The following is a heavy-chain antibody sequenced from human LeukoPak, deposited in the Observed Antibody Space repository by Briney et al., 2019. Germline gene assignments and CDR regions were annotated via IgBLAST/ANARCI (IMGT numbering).Heavy chain of an antibody. D-gene: IGHD6-6*01. J-gene: IGHJ5*02. Sequence: PGASLRLSYAASGFTFSSYAMSWVRPAPGKGLEWVSAISGSGGSTYYADSVKGRFTISKNNSKNTLYLQMNSLRAEDTAVYYCAKQYSSAFLDWFDPWGQGTLVTVSS. CDR2: ISGSGGST. CDR1: GFTFSSYA. CDR3: AKQYSSAFLDWFDP. V-gene: IGHV3-23*01.